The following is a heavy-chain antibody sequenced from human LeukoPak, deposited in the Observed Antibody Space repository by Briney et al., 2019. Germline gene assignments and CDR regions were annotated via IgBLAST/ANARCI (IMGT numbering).Heavy chain of an antibody. CDR2: IYYSGST. Sequence: IPSETLSLTCTVSGGSISSGGYYWSWIRQHPGKGLEWIGYIYYSGSTNYNPSLKSRVTISVDTSKNQFSLKLTSVTAADTAVYYCARDTQGFDCSGGPCYSGWFDPWGQGTLVTVSS. CDR3: ARDTQGFDCSGGPCYSGWFDP. CDR1: GGSISSGGYY. V-gene: IGHV4-61*08. D-gene: IGHD2-15*01. J-gene: IGHJ5*02.